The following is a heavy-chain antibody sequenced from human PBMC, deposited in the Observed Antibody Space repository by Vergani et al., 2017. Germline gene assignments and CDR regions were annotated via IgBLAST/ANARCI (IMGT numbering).Heavy chain of an antibody. D-gene: IGHD4-11*01. J-gene: IGHJ4*02. Sequence: QVQLVESGGGVVQPGGSLRLSCAVSGFTFSSYGMHWVRQAPGKGLEWVAFIRYDGSNKYYADSVKGRFTISRDNSKNTLYLQMNSLRAEDTAVYYCAKDTDYTAFDDWGQGTLVTVSS. CDR1: GFTFSSYG. V-gene: IGHV3-30*02. CDR2: IRYDGSNK. CDR3: AKDTDYTAFDD.